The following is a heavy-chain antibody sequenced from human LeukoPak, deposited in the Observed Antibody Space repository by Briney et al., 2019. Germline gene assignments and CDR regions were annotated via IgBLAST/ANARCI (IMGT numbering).Heavy chain of an antibody. CDR3: ARVVIQLNYYYMDV. J-gene: IGHJ6*03. D-gene: IGHD1-1*01. CDR2: IKSNSGGT. CDR1: GYSFIGYY. V-gene: IGHV1-2*02. Sequence: ASVKVSCKASGYSFIGYYMHWVRQAPGQGLEWMGWIKSNSGGTHYAQKFQGRVTMTRDTSITTAYMELSRLTSDDTAVYYCARVVIQLNYYYMDVWGKGTTVTVSS.